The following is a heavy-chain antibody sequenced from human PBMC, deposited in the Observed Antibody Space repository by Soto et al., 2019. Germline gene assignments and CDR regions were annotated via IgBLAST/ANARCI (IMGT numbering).Heavy chain of an antibody. V-gene: IGHV3-23*01. CDR3: AKDNEDEWLIEGYFDY. CDR2: ISGSGGST. D-gene: IGHD6-19*01. J-gene: IGHJ4*02. CDR1: GFTFSSYA. Sequence: GGSLRLSCAASGFTFSSYAMSWVRQAPGKGLEWVSAISGSGGSTYYADSVKGRFTISRDNSKNTLYLQMNSLRAEDTAVYYCAKDNEDEWLIEGYFDYWGQGTLVTVSS.